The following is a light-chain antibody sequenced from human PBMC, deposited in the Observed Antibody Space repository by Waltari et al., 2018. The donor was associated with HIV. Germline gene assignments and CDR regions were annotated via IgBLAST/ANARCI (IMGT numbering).Light chain of an antibody. CDR2: SNN. V-gene: IGLV1-44*01. CDR1: RSNIGSNT. J-gene: IGLJ3*02. Sequence: QSVLTQPPSASGTPGQRVTISCSGSRSNIGSNTVSWYQQLPGTVPKLFIYSNNQRPSGVPDRFSGSKSGTSASLAISGLQSEDEADYYCAAWDDSLNGWVFGGGTKLTVV. CDR3: AAWDDSLNGWV.